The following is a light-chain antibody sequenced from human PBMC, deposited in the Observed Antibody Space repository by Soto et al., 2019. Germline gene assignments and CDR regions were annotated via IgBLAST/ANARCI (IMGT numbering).Light chain of an antibody. CDR1: QRISSN. CDR2: GAS. V-gene: IGKV3-15*01. J-gene: IGKJ2*01. Sequence: EIVMTQSPATLSVSPRERATLSCRASQRISSNLAWYQQKPGQAPRLLIYGASTRATGNPERFSGSGSGTEFTLTISSLQSEDFAVYYCQQYNNWPPAYTFGQGTKVDIK. CDR3: QQYNNWPPAYT.